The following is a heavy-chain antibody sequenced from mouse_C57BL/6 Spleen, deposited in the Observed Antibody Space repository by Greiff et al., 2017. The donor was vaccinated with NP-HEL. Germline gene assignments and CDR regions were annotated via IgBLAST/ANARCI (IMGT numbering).Heavy chain of an antibody. CDR2: IYTGSGNT. Sequence: QVQLQQSGPELVKPGASVKISCKASGYTFTDYYINWVKQRPGQGLEWIGWIYTGSGNTNYNEQFKGKATLTVDTSSSTAYMQLSSLTSEDSAVYFCARWGGSSWDFDVWGTGTTVTVSS. J-gene: IGHJ1*03. CDR1: GYTFTDYY. CDR3: ARWGGSSWDFDV. D-gene: IGHD1-1*01. V-gene: IGHV1-84*01.